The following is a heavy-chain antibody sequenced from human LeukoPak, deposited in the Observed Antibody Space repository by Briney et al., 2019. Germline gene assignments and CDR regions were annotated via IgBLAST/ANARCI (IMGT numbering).Heavy chain of an antibody. V-gene: IGHV4-4*07. CDR3: ARGLDTAMVTLDY. CDR2: IYSSGRT. Sequence: SETLSLTCTVSGGSIITYYWSWIRQPAGKGLEWIGRIYSSGRTNYHPSLESRVTMSVDKSKNQFSLKLSSVTAADTAVYYCARGLDTAMVTLDYWGQGTLVTVSS. D-gene: IGHD5-18*01. CDR1: GGSIITYY. J-gene: IGHJ4*02.